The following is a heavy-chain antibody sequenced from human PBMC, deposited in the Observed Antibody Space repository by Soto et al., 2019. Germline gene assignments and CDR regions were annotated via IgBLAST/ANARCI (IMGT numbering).Heavy chain of an antibody. CDR2: ISSSSSYI. D-gene: IGHD6-19*01. CDR1: GFTFSSYA. Sequence: GGSLRLSCAASGFTFSSYAMSWVRQAPGKGLEWVSSISSSSSYIYYADSVKGRFTISRDNAKNSLYLQMNSLRAEDTAVYYCTASWWGAVAPRDYWGQGTLVTVSS. V-gene: IGHV3-21*01. CDR3: TASWWGAVAPRDY. J-gene: IGHJ4*02.